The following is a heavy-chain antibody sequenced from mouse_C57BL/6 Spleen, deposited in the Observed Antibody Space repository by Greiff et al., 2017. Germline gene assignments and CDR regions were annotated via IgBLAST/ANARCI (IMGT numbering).Heavy chain of an antibody. V-gene: IGHV1-80*01. D-gene: IGHD2-5*01. CDR2: IYPGDGDT. CDR3: ARPDSNAWFAY. J-gene: IGHJ3*01. CDR1: GYSFSSYW. Sequence: QVQLKESGAELVKPGASVKISCKASGYSFSSYWMNWVKQRPGKGLEWIGQIYPGDGDTNYNGKFKGKATLTADKSSSTAYMQLSSLTSEDSAVYFCARPDSNAWFAYWGQGTLVTVSA.